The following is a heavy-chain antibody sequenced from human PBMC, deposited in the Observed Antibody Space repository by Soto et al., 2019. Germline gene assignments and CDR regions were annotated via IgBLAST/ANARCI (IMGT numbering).Heavy chain of an antibody. J-gene: IGHJ4*02. CDR3: AKEAPGGWHFFDT. CDR2: IYPGDSDT. V-gene: IGHV5-51*01. D-gene: IGHD6-19*01. CDR1: VYSFTSYW. Sequence: PGESLKISCKGSVYSFTSYWIGWVRQMPGKGLEWMGIIYPGDSDTRYSPSFQGQVTISRENSKNTLSLRMISLRTEDTSVYYCAKEAPGGWHFFDTWGQGTLVTVS.